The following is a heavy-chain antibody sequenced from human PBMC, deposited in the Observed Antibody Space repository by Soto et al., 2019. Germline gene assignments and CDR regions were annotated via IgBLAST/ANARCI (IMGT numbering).Heavy chain of an antibody. J-gene: IGHJ5*02. CDR1: GFTFSSYS. CDR3: ARDRASMRFLEWLTPGP. V-gene: IGHV3-21*01. Sequence: LRLSCAASGFTFSSYSMNWVRQAPGKGLEWVSSISSSSSYIYYADSVKGRFTISRDNAKNSLYLQMNSLRAEDTAVYYCARDRASMRFLEWLTPGPWGQGTLVTVSS. D-gene: IGHD3-3*01. CDR2: ISSSSSYI.